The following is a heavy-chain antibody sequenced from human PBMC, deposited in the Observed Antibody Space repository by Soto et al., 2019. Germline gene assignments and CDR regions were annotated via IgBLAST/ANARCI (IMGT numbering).Heavy chain of an antibody. D-gene: IGHD3-9*01. J-gene: IGHJ4*02. CDR1: GFTFKSYA. CDR3: ARPIDILTGYDY. CDR2: ISYDGSNK. V-gene: IGHV3-30-3*01. Sequence: GGSLRLSCEASGFTFKSYAMHWVRQAPGKGLEWVAVISYDGSNKYYADSVKGRFTISRDNSKNTLYLQMNSLRAEDTAVYYCARPIDILTGYDYWGQGTLVTVSS.